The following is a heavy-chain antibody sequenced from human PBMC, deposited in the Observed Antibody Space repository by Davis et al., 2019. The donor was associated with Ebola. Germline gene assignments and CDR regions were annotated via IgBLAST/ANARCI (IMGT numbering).Heavy chain of an antibody. Sequence: RAPGQGLEWMGRINPNSGGTNYAQKFQGRVTMTRDTSISTAYMELSRLRSDDTAVYYCARGLDIVVVVAAPKGMDVWGKGTTVTVSS. V-gene: IGHV1-2*06. J-gene: IGHJ6*04. CDR3: ARGLDIVVVVAAPKGMDV. CDR2: INPNSGGT. D-gene: IGHD2-15*01.